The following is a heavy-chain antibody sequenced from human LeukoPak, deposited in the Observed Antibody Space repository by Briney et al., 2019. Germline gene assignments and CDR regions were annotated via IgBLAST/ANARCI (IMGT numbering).Heavy chain of an antibody. Sequence: ASVKVSCKASGYTFTSYDISWVRQAPGQGLEWMGWISAYNGNTNYAQKLQGRVTMTTDTSTSTAYMELRSLRSDDTAVYYCARDLDGVVVVTAIHDYWGQGTLVTVSS. V-gene: IGHV1-18*01. CDR1: GYTFTSYD. D-gene: IGHD2-21*02. CDR2: ISAYNGNT. CDR3: ARDLDGVVVVTAIHDY. J-gene: IGHJ4*02.